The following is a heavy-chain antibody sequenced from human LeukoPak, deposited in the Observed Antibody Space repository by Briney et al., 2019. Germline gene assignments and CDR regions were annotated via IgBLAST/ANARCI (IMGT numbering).Heavy chain of an antibody. CDR1: GYTFTSYY. CDR2: INPSGGST. D-gene: IGHD1-26*01. J-gene: IGHJ4*02. Sequence: ASVTVSCKASGYTFTSYYMHWVRQAPGQGLEWMGIINPSGGSTSYAQKFQGRVTMTRDTSTSTVYMELSSLRSEDTAVYYCARDARDYSGSYYFYWSLVYWGQGTLVTVSS. V-gene: IGHV1-46*01. CDR3: ARDARDYSGSYYFYWSLVY.